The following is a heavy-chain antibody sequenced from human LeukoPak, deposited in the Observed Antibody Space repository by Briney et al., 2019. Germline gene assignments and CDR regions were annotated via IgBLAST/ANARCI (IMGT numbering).Heavy chain of an antibody. CDR1: GYTFTSYD. Sequence: GASVKVSCKASGYTFTSYDINWVRQAPGQGLEWMGWMNPNSGNTDYAQKFQGRVTMTRNTSISTAYMELSSLRSEDTAVYYCATSGWYFDYWGQGTLVTVSS. CDR2: MNPNSGNT. D-gene: IGHD6-19*01. J-gene: IGHJ4*02. V-gene: IGHV1-8*01. CDR3: ATSGWYFDY.